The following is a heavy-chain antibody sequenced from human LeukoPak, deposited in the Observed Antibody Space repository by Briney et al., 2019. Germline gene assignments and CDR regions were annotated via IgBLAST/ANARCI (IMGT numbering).Heavy chain of an antibody. CDR2: IYYSGST. V-gene: IGHV4-30-4*01. CDR1: GGSISSGDYY. CDR3: ARGLQIFNYFDY. J-gene: IGHJ4*02. Sequence: SETLSLTCTVSGGSISSGDYYWSWIRQPPGKGLEWIGYIYYSGSTYYNPSLKSRVTISVDTSKNQFSLKLSSVTAADTAVYYCARGLQIFNYFDYWGQGTPVTVSS.